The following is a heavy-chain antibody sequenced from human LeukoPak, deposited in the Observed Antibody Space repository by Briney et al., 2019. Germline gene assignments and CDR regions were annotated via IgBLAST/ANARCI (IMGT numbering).Heavy chain of an antibody. CDR1: GYTFTRYA. J-gene: IGHJ6*02. D-gene: IGHD3-10*01. CDR3: ARQGGNYDSGTYWDL. CDR2: ISTYNGDT. Sequence: GASVKVSCKASGYTFTRYAFSWLRQAPGQGLEWMGWISTYNGDTNYAQNLQGRVTMTTDTSTTTAYMELRSLRSDDTAVYYCARQGGNYDSGTYWDLWGQGTTVTVSS. V-gene: IGHV1-18*01.